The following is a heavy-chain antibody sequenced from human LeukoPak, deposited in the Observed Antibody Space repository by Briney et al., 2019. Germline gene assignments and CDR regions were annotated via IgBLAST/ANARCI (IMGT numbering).Heavy chain of an antibody. Sequence: LPGGSLRLSCAASGFTFSSYGMHWVRQAPGKGLGWVAVIWYDGSNKYYADSVKGRFTISRDNSKNTLYLQMNSLRAEDTAVYYCARDDADYTGLDYWGQGTLVTVSS. CDR1: GFTFSSYG. CDR2: IWYDGSNK. D-gene: IGHD4-17*01. J-gene: IGHJ4*02. V-gene: IGHV3-33*01. CDR3: ARDDADYTGLDY.